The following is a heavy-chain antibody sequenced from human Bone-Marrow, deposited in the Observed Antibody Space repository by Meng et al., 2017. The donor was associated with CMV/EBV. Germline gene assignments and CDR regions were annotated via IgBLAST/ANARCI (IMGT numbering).Heavy chain of an antibody. CDR3: ATYTVANAYFDY. Sequence: SETLSLTCTVSGDSISSSGYYWGWIRQPPGKGLEWIGSIYYSGRTYYNSSLKSRVNISVDTSKNQLSLKLNSVTAADTAVYYCATYTVANAYFDYWGQGTLVTVSS. D-gene: IGHD4-23*01. CDR2: IYYSGRT. J-gene: IGHJ4*02. V-gene: IGHV4-39*07. CDR1: GDSISSSGYY.